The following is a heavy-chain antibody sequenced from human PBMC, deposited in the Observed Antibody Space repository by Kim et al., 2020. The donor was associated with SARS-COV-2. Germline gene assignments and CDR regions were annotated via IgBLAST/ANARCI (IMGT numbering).Heavy chain of an antibody. D-gene: IGHD3-16*01. Sequence: SETLSLTCTVSGGSISSGDYYWSCIRQPPGQGLEWIVYISFRGSSFYSPSLRSRVTISLDTSKNQFSLTLRSVTAADTAYYYCARRRASGNLGLFGNWG. V-gene: IGHV4-30-4*08. CDR3: ARRRASGNLGLFGN. CDR2: ISFRGSS. J-gene: IGHJ3*02. CDR1: GGSISSGDYY.